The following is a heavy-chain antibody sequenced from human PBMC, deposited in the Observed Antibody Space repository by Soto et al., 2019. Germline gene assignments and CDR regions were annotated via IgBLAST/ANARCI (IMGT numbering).Heavy chain of an antibody. CDR2: IKQDGSEK. D-gene: IGHD3-10*01. V-gene: IGHV3-7*01. CDR1: GFTFSSYW. CDR3: ARAGVATMVRRVIYFDY. Sequence: GGSLRLSCAASGFTFSSYWMSWVRQAPGKGLEWVANIKQDGSEKYYVDSVKGRFTISRDNAKNSLYLQMNSLRAEDTAVYYCARAGVATMVRRVIYFDYWGQGTLVTVSS. J-gene: IGHJ4*02.